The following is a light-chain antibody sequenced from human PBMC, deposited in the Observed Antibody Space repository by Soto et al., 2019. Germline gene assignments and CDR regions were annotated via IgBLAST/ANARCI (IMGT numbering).Light chain of an antibody. J-gene: IGKJ1*01. CDR2: GAS. CDR3: QQYNNWPPWT. V-gene: IGKV3-15*01. Sequence: EIVLTQFTATLSVSPGERATLSCRASQSVSGNLAWYQQKPGQAPRLLIYGASTRATGIPARFSGSGSGTEFTLTISSLQSEDFAVYYCQQYNNWPPWTFGQGTKVDIK. CDR1: QSVSGN.